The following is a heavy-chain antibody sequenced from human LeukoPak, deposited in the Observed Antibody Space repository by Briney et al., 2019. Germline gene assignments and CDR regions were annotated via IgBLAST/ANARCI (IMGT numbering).Heavy chain of an antibody. Sequence: GESLKISCKGSGYSFTSYWIGWVRQMPGKGLEWMGIIYPGDSDTRYRPSFQGQVTISADKSTSTACLQWSSLKASDTAMYYCARRGYCSGGSCFSHAFDIWGQGTMVTVSS. CDR2: IYPGDSDT. CDR1: GYSFTSYW. CDR3: ARRGYCSGGSCFSHAFDI. V-gene: IGHV5-51*01. J-gene: IGHJ3*02. D-gene: IGHD2-15*01.